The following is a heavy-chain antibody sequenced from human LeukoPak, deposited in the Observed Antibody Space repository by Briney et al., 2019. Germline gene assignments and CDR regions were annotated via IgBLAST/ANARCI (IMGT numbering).Heavy chain of an antibody. J-gene: IGHJ4*02. CDR2: INHSGST. V-gene: IGHV4-34*01. CDR1: GGSFSGYY. D-gene: IGHD3-10*01. Sequence: PSETLSLTCAVYGGSFSGYYWSWIRQPPGKGLEWIGEINHSGSTNYNPSLKSRVTISVDTSKNQFSLKLSSVTAADTAVYYCARASYGSGRGGCDYWGQGTLVTVSS. CDR3: ARASYGSGRGGCDY.